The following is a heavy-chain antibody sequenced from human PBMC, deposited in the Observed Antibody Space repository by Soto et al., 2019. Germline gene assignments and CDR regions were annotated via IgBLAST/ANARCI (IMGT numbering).Heavy chain of an antibody. CDR3: ARVPYVATTLYYFDY. V-gene: IGHV1-3*01. D-gene: IGHD5-12*01. CDR1: GYTFTSYA. CDR2: INAGNGNT. J-gene: IGHJ4*02. Sequence: QVQLVQSGAEVKKPGASVKVSCKASGYTFTSYAMHWVRQAPGQRLEWMGWINAGNGNTKYSQKFQGRVTITRDTSASTAYMELSSLRSEDTAVYYCARVPYVATTLYYFDYWGQGTLVIVSS.